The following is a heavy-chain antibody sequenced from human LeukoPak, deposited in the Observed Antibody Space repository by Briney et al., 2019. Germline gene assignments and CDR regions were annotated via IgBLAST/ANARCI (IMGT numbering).Heavy chain of an antibody. CDR1: GFTFSTYS. CDR2: ISSGSTYI. D-gene: IGHD6-13*01. Sequence: GGSLRLSCEASGFTFSTYSMNWVRQAPGKGLEWVSSISSGSTYIYYADSVKGRFTISRDNAKNSLYLQMNSLRAEDTAVYFCARDLSGMTAAGSHIDYWGQGTLVTVSS. J-gene: IGHJ4*02. CDR3: ARDLSGMTAAGSHIDY. V-gene: IGHV3-21*01.